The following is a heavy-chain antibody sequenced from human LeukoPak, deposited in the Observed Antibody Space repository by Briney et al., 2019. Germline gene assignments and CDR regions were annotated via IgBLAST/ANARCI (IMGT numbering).Heavy chain of an antibody. J-gene: IGHJ4*02. CDR3: VNLGYSD. D-gene: IGHD5-12*01. Sequence: GGALRLSCEASGFSFSAAWMTWVRQAPGKGLEWVATIKNDGSDKYYVDSVKGRFTLSRDNAKNLGYLQMNSLRVEDTAVYYCVNLGYSDGGQGTLVTVFS. CDR1: GFSFSAAW. CDR2: IKNDGSDK. V-gene: IGHV3-7*01.